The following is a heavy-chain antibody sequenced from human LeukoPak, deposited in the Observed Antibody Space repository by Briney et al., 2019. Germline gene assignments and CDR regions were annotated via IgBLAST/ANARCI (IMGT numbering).Heavy chain of an antibody. V-gene: IGHV4-59*01. Sequence: SETLSLTCTVSGGSISSYYWSWIRQPPGKGLEWIGYIYYSGSTNYNPSLKSRVTISVDTSKNQFSPKLSSVTAADTAVYYCARGLVVGATRGGDYWGQGTLVTVSS. CDR1: GGSISSYY. CDR2: IYYSGST. J-gene: IGHJ4*02. CDR3: ARGLVVGATRGGDY. D-gene: IGHD1-26*01.